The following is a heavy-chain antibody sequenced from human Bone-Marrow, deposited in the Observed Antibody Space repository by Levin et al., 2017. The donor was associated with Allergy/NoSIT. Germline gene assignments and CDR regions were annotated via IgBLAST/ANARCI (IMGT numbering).Heavy chain of an antibody. J-gene: IGHJ6*02. Sequence: GESLKISCAASGFTFSDFAMSWVRQAPGKGLEWVSGISVSGGRIDYADSVKGRFTISRDNSKNTLYLQMNSLRAEDTAVYYCASNSYGSFYYGLDVWGQGTTVTVSS. CDR1: GFTFSDFA. CDR2: ISVSGGRI. V-gene: IGHV3-23*01. CDR3: ASNSYGSFYYGLDV. D-gene: IGHD3-10*01.